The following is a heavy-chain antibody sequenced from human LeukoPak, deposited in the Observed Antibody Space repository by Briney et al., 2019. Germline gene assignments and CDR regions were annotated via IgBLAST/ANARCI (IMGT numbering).Heavy chain of an antibody. J-gene: IGHJ4*02. CDR3: ARVVVTAIRTYYFDY. D-gene: IGHD2-21*02. CDR1: GGSFSGYY. V-gene: IGHV4-34*01. CDR2: INHSGST. Sequence: SSETLSLTCAVYGGSFSGYYWSWIRQPPGKGLEWIGEINHSGSTNYNPSLKSRVTISVDTSKNQFSLKLSSVVAADTAVYYCARVVVTAIRTYYFDYWGQGTLVTVSS.